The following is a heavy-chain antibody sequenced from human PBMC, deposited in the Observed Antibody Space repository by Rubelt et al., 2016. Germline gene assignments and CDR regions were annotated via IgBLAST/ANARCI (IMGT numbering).Heavy chain of an antibody. Sequence: QVQLQQWGAGLLKPSETLSLTCAVYGGSFSGYYWSWIRQPPGKGLEWIGEINRSGSTNYNPSLKSRVTISVDKPKNQFSHTLSVVAAADTAVYYCASPEWEPLGGRDYAFDIWGQGTMVTVSS. CDR3: ASPEWEPLGGRDYAFDI. CDR2: INRSGST. CDR1: GGSFSGYY. J-gene: IGHJ3*02. D-gene: IGHD1-26*01. V-gene: IGHV4-34*01.